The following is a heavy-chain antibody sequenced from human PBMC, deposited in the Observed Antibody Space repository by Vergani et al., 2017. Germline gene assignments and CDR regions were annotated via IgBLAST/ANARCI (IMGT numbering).Heavy chain of an antibody. CDR1: GFTVSSNY. CDR3: ARDFRTVYGSGQYYYYYYGMDV. J-gene: IGHJ6*04. D-gene: IGHD3-10*01. V-gene: IGHV3-53*01. Sequence: EVQLVESGGGLIQPGGSLRLSCAASGFTVSSNYMSWVRQAPGKGLEWVSVIYSGGSTYYADSVKGRFTFSRDNSKNTLYLQMNSLRAEDTAVYYCARDFRTVYGSGQYYYYYYGMDVWGKGTTVTVSS. CDR2: IYSGGST.